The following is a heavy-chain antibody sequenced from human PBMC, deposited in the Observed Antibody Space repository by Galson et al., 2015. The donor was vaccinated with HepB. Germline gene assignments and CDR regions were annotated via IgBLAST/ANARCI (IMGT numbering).Heavy chain of an antibody. J-gene: IGHJ6*02. CDR3: SREYCSGGSCRQGYYYYGMDV. D-gene: IGHD2-15*01. CDR1: GFTFSSYS. V-gene: IGHV3-48*04. Sequence: SLRLSCAASGFTFSSYSMNWVRQAPGKGLEWVSYISSSSSTIYYADSVKGRFTISRDNAKNSLYLQMNSLRAEDTAVYYCSREYCSGGSCRQGYYYYGMDVWGQGTTVTVSS. CDR2: ISSSSSTI.